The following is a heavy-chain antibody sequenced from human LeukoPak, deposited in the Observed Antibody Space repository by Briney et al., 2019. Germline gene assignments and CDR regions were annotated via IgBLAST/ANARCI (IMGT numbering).Heavy chain of an antibody. V-gene: IGHV3-21*01. CDR1: GFTFSSYS. J-gene: IGHJ6*03. D-gene: IGHD3-10*01. CDR3: ASKSGDYYGSGSYYLIPNYYMDV. Sequence: GGSLRLSCAASGFTFSSYSMNWVRQAPGKGLEWVSSISSSSSYIYYADSVKGRFTISRDNAKNSLYLQMNSLRAEDTAVYYCASKSGDYYGSGSYYLIPNYYMDVWGKGTTVTISS. CDR2: ISSSSSYI.